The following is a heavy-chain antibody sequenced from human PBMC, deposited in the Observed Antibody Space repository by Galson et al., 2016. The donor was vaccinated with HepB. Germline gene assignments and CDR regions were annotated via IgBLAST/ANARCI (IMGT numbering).Heavy chain of an antibody. D-gene: IGHD3-3*01. CDR3: AQRGNTIVDAFHV. CDR2: IYWDADK. CDR1: GFSLNSSEVG. V-gene: IGHV2-5*02. J-gene: IGHJ3*01. Sequence: PALVKPTQTLTLTCTLSGFSLNSSEVGVGWIRQPPGKALEWLALIYWDADKRYSPSLKSRLTITEDTSKNQVVLRMTNMDPVDTATYYCAQRGNTIVDAFHVWGQGTVVTVSS.